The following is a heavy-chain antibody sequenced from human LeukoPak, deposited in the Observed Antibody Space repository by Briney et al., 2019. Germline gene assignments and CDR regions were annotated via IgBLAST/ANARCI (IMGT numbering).Heavy chain of an antibody. Sequence: GALRLSCAASGFTFSSYGMSWVRQAPGKGLEWVSGISGSGGNTYYADSVKGRFTISRDNSKKTLYLQMNSLRAEDTAVYYCAKGSMVRGDPIDYWGQGTLVTVSS. CDR2: ISGSGGNT. CDR3: AKGSMVRGDPIDY. CDR1: GFTFSSYG. V-gene: IGHV3-23*01. D-gene: IGHD3-10*01. J-gene: IGHJ4*02.